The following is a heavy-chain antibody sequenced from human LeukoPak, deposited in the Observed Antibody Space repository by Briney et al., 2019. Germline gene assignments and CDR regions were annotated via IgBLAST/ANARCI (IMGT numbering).Heavy chain of an antibody. V-gene: IGHV4-39*01. CDR1: GGSISSSSYY. CDR3: ARPVVPARDAFDI. CDR2: IYYSGST. J-gene: IGHJ3*02. Sequence: SETLSLICTVSGGSISSSSYYWGWIRQPPGMGLEWIGRIYYSGSTYYNPSLKSRVTISVDTSKSQFSLKLSSVTAADTAVYYCARPVVPARDAFDIWGQGTMVTVSS. D-gene: IGHD2-2*01.